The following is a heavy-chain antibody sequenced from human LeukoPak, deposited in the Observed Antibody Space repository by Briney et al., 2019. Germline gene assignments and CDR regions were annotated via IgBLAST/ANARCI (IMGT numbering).Heavy chain of an antibody. V-gene: IGHV1-2*06. J-gene: IGHJ4*02. CDR3: ARDLSSTPNWEFDY. Sequence: ASVKVFCNTSGYTFNGYFIHWVPQAAGQGLEWMGRINPSSGVTEYAQNFQGRVAMSRDTSISTASMELSLLTSDDTAVYYCARDLSSTPNWEFDYWGQGTLVTVSS. CDR2: INPSSGVT. CDR1: GYTFNGYF. D-gene: IGHD7-27*01.